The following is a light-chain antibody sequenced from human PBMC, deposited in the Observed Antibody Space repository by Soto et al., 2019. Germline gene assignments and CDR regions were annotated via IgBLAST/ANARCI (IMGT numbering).Light chain of an antibody. J-gene: IGKJ4*01. Sequence: DILLTHSPGTLSFSQGDTPTLSCRASQRVSRSYLAWYQQKPGQAPRLLIYVASIRATGLPDRFSGSGSGTDFTLTISRLEPEDFAVYYCQPYGSSPLTFGGGTKVEIK. CDR1: QRVSRSY. V-gene: IGKV3-20*01. CDR2: VAS. CDR3: QPYGSSPLT.